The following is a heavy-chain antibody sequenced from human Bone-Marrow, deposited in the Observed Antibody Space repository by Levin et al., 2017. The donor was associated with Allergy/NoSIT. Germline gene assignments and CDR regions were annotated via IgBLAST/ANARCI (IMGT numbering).Heavy chain of an antibody. CDR2: ISSSSSYI. CDR1: GFTFSSYS. CDR3: ARTFNPAPNIAAPNYFDY. Sequence: PGGSLRLSCAASGFTFSSYSMNWVRQAPGKGLEWVSSISSSSSYIYYADSVKGRFTISRDNAKNSLYLQMNSLRAEDTAVYYCARTFNPAPNIAAPNYFDYWGQGTLVTVSS. D-gene: IGHD6-13*01. J-gene: IGHJ4*02. V-gene: IGHV3-21*01.